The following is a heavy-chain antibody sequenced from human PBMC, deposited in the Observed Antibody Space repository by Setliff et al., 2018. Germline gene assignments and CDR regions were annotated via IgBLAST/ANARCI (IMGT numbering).Heavy chain of an antibody. D-gene: IGHD1-26*01. Sequence: SETLSLTCAVSANTLSTSYYWGWVRQPPGKGLEWIGDIYKGGSTYYNPSLRSRVSMSLDTSKRQVSLNLNSVTAADTAVYFCARDNPIVGATDYWGQGILVTVSS. CDR3: ARDNPIVGATDY. CDR1: ANTLSTSYY. V-gene: IGHV4-28*03. CDR2: IYKGGST. J-gene: IGHJ4*02.